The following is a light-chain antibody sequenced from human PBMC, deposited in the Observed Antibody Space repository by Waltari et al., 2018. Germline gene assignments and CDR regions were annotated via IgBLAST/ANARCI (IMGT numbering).Light chain of an antibody. CDR2: EGS. V-gene: IGLV2-23*01. J-gene: IGLJ3*02. CDR1: SSGVGSYNL. CDR3: CSYAGAV. Sequence: QSALTQPASVSGSPGQSITISCTGTSSGVGSYNLVSWYQQHTGKAPKLMIYEGSKRPSGVSNRFSGSKSGNTASLTISGLQAEDEADYYCCSYAGAVFGGGTKLTIL.